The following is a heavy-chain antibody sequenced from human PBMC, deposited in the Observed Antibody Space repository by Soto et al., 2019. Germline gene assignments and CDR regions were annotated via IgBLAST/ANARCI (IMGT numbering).Heavy chain of an antibody. CDR2: IIPSFGTV. CDR3: AKGAVAGTPTSYYYYRMDV. J-gene: IGHJ6*02. CDR1: GGTFRTYA. V-gene: IGHV1-69*12. D-gene: IGHD6-19*01. Sequence: QVQLLQSGAEVTKPGSSVRVACEAAGGTFRTYAISWVRQAPGQGLEWMGDIIPSFGTVNYAQKLQGRVTITADESTTTVYMDLRSLRSEETAVYYCAKGAVAGTPTSYYYYRMDVWGQWTTVTVSS.